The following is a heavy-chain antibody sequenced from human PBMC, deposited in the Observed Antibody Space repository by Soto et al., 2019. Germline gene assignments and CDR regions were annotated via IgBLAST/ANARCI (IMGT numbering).Heavy chain of an antibody. D-gene: IGHD3-22*01. Sequence: SGPTLVNPTQTLTLTCTFSGFSLSTSGMCVSWIRQPPGKALEWLARIDWDDDKYYSTSLKTRLTISKDTSKNQVVLTMTNMDPVDTATYYCARILTYYYDSSGPWGYFDLWGRGTLVTVSS. CDR1: GFSLSTSGMC. V-gene: IGHV2-70*11. CDR2: IDWDDDK. J-gene: IGHJ2*01. CDR3: ARILTYYYDSSGPWGYFDL.